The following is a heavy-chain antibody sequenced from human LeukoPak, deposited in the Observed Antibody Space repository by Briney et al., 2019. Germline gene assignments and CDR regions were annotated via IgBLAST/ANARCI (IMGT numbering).Heavy chain of an antibody. CDR3: ARASIAARRKGGYYYYYMDV. D-gene: IGHD6-6*01. CDR2: IYSSGST. V-gene: IGHV4-61*01. CDR1: GGSISSGSYY. J-gene: IGHJ6*03. Sequence: SETLSLTCTVSGGSISSGSYYWSWIRQPPGKGLEWIGCIYSSGSTNYNPSLKSRVTILVDTSKNQFSLKLSSVTAADTAVYYCARASIAARRKGGYYYYYMDVWGKGTTVTVSS.